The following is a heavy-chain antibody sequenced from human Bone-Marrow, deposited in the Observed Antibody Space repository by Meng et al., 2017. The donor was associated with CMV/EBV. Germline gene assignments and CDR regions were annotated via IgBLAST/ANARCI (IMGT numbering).Heavy chain of an antibody. CDR1: GFTFSSYW. V-gene: IGHV3-7*01. J-gene: IGHJ6*02. Sequence: GGSLRLSCAASGFTFSSYWMSWVRQAPGKGLEWVANIKQDGSEKYYVDSVKGRFTISRDNAKNSLYLQMSSLRAEDTAVYYCARAPSRYPYYYYGMDVWGQGTTVTVSS. CDR3: ARAPSRYPYYYYGMDV. D-gene: IGHD1-1*01. CDR2: IKQDGSEK.